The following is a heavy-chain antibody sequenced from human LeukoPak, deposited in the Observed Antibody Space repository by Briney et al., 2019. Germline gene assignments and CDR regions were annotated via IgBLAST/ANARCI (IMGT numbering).Heavy chain of an antibody. Sequence: PGGSLRLSCAASGFTFSSYAMSWVRQAPGKGLEWVAGISGSGDSTDYADSVRGRFTISRDNAKNSLYLQMTSLRAEDTAVYYCARHQPDDYSGYHWGQGTLVTVPS. CDR2: ISGSGDST. D-gene: IGHD3-22*01. CDR1: GFTFSSYA. V-gene: IGHV3-23*01. J-gene: IGHJ5*02. CDR3: ARHQPDDYSGYH.